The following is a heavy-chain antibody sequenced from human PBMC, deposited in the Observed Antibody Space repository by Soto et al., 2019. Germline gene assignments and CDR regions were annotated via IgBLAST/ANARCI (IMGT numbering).Heavy chain of an antibody. D-gene: IGHD1-1*01. Sequence: PSETLSLTCTVSGASISGFYWSWIRKSAGKGLEWIGRIYATGTTDYNPSLKSRVMMSVDTSKKQFSLKLRPVTAADTAVYYCVRDGTKTLRDWFDPWGQGISVTLSS. J-gene: IGHJ5*02. CDR3: VRDGTKTLRDWFDP. V-gene: IGHV4-4*07. CDR1: GASISGFY. CDR2: IYATGTT.